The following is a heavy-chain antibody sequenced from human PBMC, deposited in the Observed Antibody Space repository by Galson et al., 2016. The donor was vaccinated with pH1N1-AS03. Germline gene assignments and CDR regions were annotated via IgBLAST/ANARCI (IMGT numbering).Heavy chain of an antibody. CDR3: TTDGTVTTTRGAFDI. CDR2: IKSKTDGGTT. CDR1: GFTFSNAW. V-gene: IGHV3-15*01. J-gene: IGHJ4*02. Sequence: SLRLSCAASGFTFSNAWMSWVRQAPGKGLEWVGRIKSKTDGGTTDYAAPVKGRFTISRDDSKNTLYLQMNSLKTEDTAVYYCTTDGTVTTTRGAFDIWGQGTLVTVSS. D-gene: IGHD4-17*01.